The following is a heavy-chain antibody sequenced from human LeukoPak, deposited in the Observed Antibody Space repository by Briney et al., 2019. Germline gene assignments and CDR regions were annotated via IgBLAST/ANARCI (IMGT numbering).Heavy chain of an antibody. D-gene: IGHD2-15*01. Sequence: SGPLSFTGSVSGGSIRSSSYSWGWIRQPQARGLWWTASIHYSRSTYYNPSLTSRATISVDTSKNQFSLKLSSVTAADTAVYYCARLYCSGGSCYGAFDIWGQGTMVTVSS. V-gene: IGHV4-39*01. CDR2: IHYSRST. CDR1: GGSIRSSSYS. CDR3: ARLYCSGGSCYGAFDI. J-gene: IGHJ3*02.